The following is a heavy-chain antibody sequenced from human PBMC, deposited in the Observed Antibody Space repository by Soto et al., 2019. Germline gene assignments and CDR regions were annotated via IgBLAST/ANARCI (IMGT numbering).Heavy chain of an antibody. J-gene: IGHJ6*03. Sequence: GGSLRLSCAASGFTFSSYAMSWVRQAPGKGLEWVSAISGSGGSTYYADSVKGRFTISRDNSKNTLYLQMNSLRAEDTAVYYCAKQYGLEYSSSSSYYYYYMDVWGKGTTVTVSS. CDR2: ISGSGGST. V-gene: IGHV3-23*01. CDR1: GFTFSSYA. D-gene: IGHD6-6*01. CDR3: AKQYGLEYSSSSSYYYYYMDV.